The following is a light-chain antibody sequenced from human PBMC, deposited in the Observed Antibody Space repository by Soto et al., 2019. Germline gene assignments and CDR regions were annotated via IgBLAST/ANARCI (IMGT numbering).Light chain of an antibody. Sequence: EIVLTQSPGTLSWSAGQRATLSCRASQSVTTSYLAWYQQKPGQAPRLLIYGASSRAAGIPDRFSGSGSGTDFTLTISRMEPEDFAVYYCQQYGSSPPTFGPGTKVDIK. CDR3: QQYGSSPPT. V-gene: IGKV3-20*01. J-gene: IGKJ3*01. CDR2: GAS. CDR1: QSVTTSY.